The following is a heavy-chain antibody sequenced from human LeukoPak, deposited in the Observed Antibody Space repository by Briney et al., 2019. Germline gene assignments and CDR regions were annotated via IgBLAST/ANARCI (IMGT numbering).Heavy chain of an antibody. V-gene: IGHV3-73*01. D-gene: IGHD2-21*02. Sequence: GGSLRLSCAASGFSLTDSSVHWVRQASGKGLEWLGRIRNKASTYATAYAASVRGRSTISRDDSKHTAYLQMNSLRTDDTAMYYCTANGDNSDFWGQGTLVTVSS. CDR3: TANGDNSDF. CDR1: GFSLTDSS. J-gene: IGHJ4*02. CDR2: IRNKASTYAT.